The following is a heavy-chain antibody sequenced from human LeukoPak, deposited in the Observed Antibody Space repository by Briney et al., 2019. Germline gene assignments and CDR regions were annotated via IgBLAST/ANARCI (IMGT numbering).Heavy chain of an antibody. Sequence: GGSLRLSCAASGFTFSSYGMHWVRQAPGKGLEWVTFIRYDGSDKYYADSVKGRFTISRDNSKNTLYLQMNSLRAEGTAVYYCAKEPDSHCSSVSCFMNYWGQGTLVTVSS. CDR1: GFTFSSYG. CDR3: AKEPDSHCSSVSCFMNY. CDR2: IRYDGSDK. V-gene: IGHV3-30*02. J-gene: IGHJ4*02. D-gene: IGHD2-2*01.